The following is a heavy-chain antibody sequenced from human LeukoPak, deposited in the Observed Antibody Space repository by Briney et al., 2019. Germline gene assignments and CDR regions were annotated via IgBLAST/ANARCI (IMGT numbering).Heavy chain of an antibody. J-gene: IGHJ4*02. CDR3: TRGGGWFPDY. CDR1: GFALSSYW. Sequence: PGGSRRLSCVASGFALSSYWMSWVRQAPGKGLEWVANIKQDGSKQYDVDSVKGRFTISRDNAKNSLYLQMNSLRAEDTAVYYCTRGGGWFPDYWGQGTLVTVSS. V-gene: IGHV3-7*04. D-gene: IGHD6-19*01. CDR2: IKQDGSKQ.